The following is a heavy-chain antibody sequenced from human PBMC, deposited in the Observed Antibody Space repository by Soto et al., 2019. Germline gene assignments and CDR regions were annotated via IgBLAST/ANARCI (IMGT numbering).Heavy chain of an antibody. CDR2: ISSNGGST. J-gene: IGHJ5*02. CDR1: GSTLSNYA. Sequence: GGSLRLSCSASGSTLSNYAIHWVRQAPGKGLEYVSGISSNGGSTYFADSVKSRFTISRDNSKNTLYLQMISLRTEDTAVYYRVAPHNWFDPSGHGTLVTVSS. V-gene: IGHV3-64D*08. CDR3: VAPHNWFDP.